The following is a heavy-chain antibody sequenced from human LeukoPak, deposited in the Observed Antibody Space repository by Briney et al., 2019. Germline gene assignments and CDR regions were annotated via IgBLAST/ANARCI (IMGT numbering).Heavy chain of an antibody. CDR1: GFTFSSYG. D-gene: IGHD1-7*01. J-gene: IGHJ4*02. CDR3: AKDSWNYFLXGSRPRHFDY. CDR2: ISYDGSNK. Sequence: GRSLRLSCAASGFTFSSYGMHWVRQAPGKGLEWVAVISYDGSNKYYTDSVKGRFTISRDNSKNTLYLQVNSLRAEDTAVYYCAKDSWNYFLXGSRPRHFDYWGQGTXVTV. V-gene: IGHV3-30*18.